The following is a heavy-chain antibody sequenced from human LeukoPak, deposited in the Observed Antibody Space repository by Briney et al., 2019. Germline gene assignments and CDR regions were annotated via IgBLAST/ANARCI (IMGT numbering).Heavy chain of an antibody. D-gene: IGHD3-3*01. CDR1: GFTFSSYW. Sequence: GGSLRLSCVAYGFTFSSYWMSWVRQAPGRGLEGVAKIKPDGSEKYYVDSVKGRFTISRDNAKNSLYLQMNSLRAEDTAVYYCVRDLTFWPGPWGQGTLVTVSS. CDR3: VRDLTFWPGP. J-gene: IGHJ5*02. CDR2: IKPDGSEK. V-gene: IGHV3-7*01.